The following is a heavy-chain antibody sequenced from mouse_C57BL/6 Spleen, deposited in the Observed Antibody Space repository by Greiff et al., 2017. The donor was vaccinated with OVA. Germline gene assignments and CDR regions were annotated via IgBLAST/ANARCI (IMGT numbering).Heavy chain of an antibody. D-gene: IGHD3-1*01. CDR3: ARYRGYNDGDWYFDV. CDR1: GFTFTDYY. Sequence: EVKLMESGGGLVQPGGSLSLSCAASGFTFTDYYMSWVRQPPGKALEWLGFIRNKANGYTTEYSASVKGRFTISSDNSQSILYLQMNALRAEDSATYYCARYRGYNDGDWYFDVWGTGTTVTVSS. V-gene: IGHV7-3*01. J-gene: IGHJ1*03. CDR2: IRNKANGYTT.